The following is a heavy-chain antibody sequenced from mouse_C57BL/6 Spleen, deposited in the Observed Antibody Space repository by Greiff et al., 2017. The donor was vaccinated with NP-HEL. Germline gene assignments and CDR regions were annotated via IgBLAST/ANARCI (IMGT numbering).Heavy chain of an antibody. D-gene: IGHD1-1*01. CDR2: IDPSDSYT. V-gene: IGHV1-50*01. J-gene: IGHJ2*01. CDR3: ARRTTVGAYYFDY. Sequence: QVQLQQPGAELVKPGASVKLSCKASGYTFTSYWMQWVKQRPGQGLEWIGEIDPSDSYTNYNQKFKGKGTWTVDTPSSPAYMQLSSLTSEDSAVYYWARRTTVGAYYFDYWGQGTTLTVSS. CDR1: GYTFTSYW.